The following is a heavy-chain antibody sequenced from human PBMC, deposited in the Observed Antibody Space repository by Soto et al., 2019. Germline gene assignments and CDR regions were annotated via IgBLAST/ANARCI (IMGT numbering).Heavy chain of an antibody. V-gene: IGHV3-30*18. CDR3: AKATERTTGY. CDR2: ISYDGSNK. J-gene: IGHJ4*02. Sequence: QVQLVESGGGVVQPGRSLRLSCVASGFTFSSYGMHWVRQAPGKGLEWVAVISYDGSNKYYADSVKGRFTISRDNSKNTLYLQMNSLRAEDAAVYYCAKATERTTGYWGQGTLVTVSS. CDR1: GFTFSSYG. D-gene: IGHD1-7*01.